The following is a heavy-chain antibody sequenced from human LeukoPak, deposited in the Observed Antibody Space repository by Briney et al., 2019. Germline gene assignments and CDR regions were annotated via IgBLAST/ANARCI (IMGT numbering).Heavy chain of an antibody. D-gene: IGHD3-10*01. CDR3: AKSVGVWFGELSARYYFDY. CDR2: ISWNSGSI. J-gene: IGHJ4*02. V-gene: IGHV3-9*01. Sequence: PGRSLRLSCAASGFTFDDYAMHWVRQAPGKGLEWVSGISWNSGSIGYADSVKGRFTISRDNAKNSLYLQMNSLRAEDTALYYCAKSVGVWFGELSARYYFDYWGQGTLVTVSS. CDR1: GFTFDDYA.